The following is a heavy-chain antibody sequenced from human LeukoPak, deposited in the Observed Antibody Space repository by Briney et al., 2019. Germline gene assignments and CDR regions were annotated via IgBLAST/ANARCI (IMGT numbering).Heavy chain of an antibody. V-gene: IGHV3-23*01. CDR1: GFTFSRYG. CDR2: ISGSGGST. CDR3: AKVNFYDILTSGPFDI. Sequence: GGSLRLSCAASGFTFSRYGMSWVRQAPGKGLEWVSVISGSGGSTYYADSVKGRFTISRDNSKYTLYLQMNSLRAEDTALYYCAKVNFYDILTSGPFDIWGQGTMVTVSS. J-gene: IGHJ3*02. D-gene: IGHD3-9*01.